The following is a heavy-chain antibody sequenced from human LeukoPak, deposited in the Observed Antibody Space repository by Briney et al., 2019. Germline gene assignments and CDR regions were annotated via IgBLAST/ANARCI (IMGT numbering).Heavy chain of an antibody. V-gene: IGHV3-48*01. D-gene: IGHD2-21*02. CDR2: ISSSSSTI. Sequence: PGGSLRLSCAASGFTFSSYSMSWVRQAPGKGLEWVSYISSSSSTIYYADSVKGRFTISRDNAKNSLYLQMNSLRAEDTAVYYCARSDEDAFDIWGQGTMVTVSS. CDR1: GFTFSSYS. J-gene: IGHJ3*02. CDR3: ARSDEDAFDI.